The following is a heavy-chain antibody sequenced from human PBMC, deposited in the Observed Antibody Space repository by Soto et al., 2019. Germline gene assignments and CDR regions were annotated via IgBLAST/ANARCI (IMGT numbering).Heavy chain of an antibody. V-gene: IGHV2-5*01. D-gene: IGHD4-17*01. CDR3: AHRGYGNYPRDNWFDP. CDR1: GFSFSSDGVG. J-gene: IGHJ5*02. Sequence: SGPTLVNPTQTLTLTCTFSGFSFSSDGVGVGWIRQPPGKALEWLALIYWNNDIRYNPSLKNRLTITKDTSKNQVVLTITNLDPVDTATYYCAHRGYGNYPRDNWFDPWGQGTLVTVSS. CDR2: IYWNNDI.